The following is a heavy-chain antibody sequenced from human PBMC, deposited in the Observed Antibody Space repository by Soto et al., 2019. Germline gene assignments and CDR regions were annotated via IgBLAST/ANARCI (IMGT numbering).Heavy chain of an antibody. CDR2: INPSGGST. Sequence: ASVKVSCKASGYTFTSYYMHWVRQAPGQGLEWMGIINPSGGSTSYAQKFQDRVTMTRDTSTSTVYMELSSLRSEDTAVYYCARVSTRTTALDYWGQGTLVTVSS. D-gene: IGHD2-2*01. CDR3: ARVSTRTTALDY. J-gene: IGHJ4*02. CDR1: GYTFTSYY. V-gene: IGHV1-46*01.